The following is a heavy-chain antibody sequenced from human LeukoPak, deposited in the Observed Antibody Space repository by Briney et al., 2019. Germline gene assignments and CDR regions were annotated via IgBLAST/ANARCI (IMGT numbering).Heavy chain of an antibody. CDR2: IYYSGST. CDR3: ARDRGDFDY. J-gene: IGHJ4*02. D-gene: IGHD3-16*01. V-gene: IGHV4-59*01. Sequence: SETLSLTCTVSGGSISSYYWSWIRQPPGKGLEWIGYIYYSGSTNYNPSLKSRVTISVDTSKNQFSLKLSSVTAADTAAYYCARDRGDFDYWGQGTLVTVSS. CDR1: GGSISSYY.